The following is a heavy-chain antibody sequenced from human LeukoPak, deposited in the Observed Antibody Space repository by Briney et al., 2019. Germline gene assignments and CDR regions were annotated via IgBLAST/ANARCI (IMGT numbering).Heavy chain of an antibody. CDR2: IRSKAYGGTT. D-gene: IGHD6-13*01. CDR3: TREGVWQQLTPLDAFDI. CDR1: GFTFGDYA. Sequence: GGSLRLSCTASGFTFGDYAMSWVRQAPGKGLEWVGFIRSKAYGGTTEYAASVKGRFTISRDDSKSIAYLQMNSLKTEDTAVYYCTREGVWQQLTPLDAFDIWGQGTMVTVSS. V-gene: IGHV3-49*04. J-gene: IGHJ3*02.